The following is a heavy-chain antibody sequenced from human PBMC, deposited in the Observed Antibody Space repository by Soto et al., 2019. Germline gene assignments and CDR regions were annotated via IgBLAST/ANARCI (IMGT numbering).Heavy chain of an antibody. D-gene: IGHD1-26*01. V-gene: IGHV4-30-4*01. Sequence: SETLSLTCTVSGGSISSGDYYWSWIRQPPGKGLEWIGYIYYSGSTYYNPSLKSRVTISVDTSKNQFSLKLSSVTAADTAVYYCARVSGSYIFDYWGQGTLVTVSS. CDR3: ARVSGSYIFDY. CDR1: GGSISSGDYY. CDR2: IYYSGST. J-gene: IGHJ4*02.